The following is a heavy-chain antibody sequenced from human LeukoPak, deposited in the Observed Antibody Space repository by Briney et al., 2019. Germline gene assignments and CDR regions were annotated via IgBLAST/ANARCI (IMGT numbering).Heavy chain of an antibody. Sequence: AGESLKIPCKGSEYTFTNYWIGWVRQMPGKGLEWMGIIYPGDSDTRYSPSFQGQVTISADRSITTAYLQWSSLKASDTAIYYCARHRRSSIYSSFDFWGQGTLVTVSS. CDR3: ARHRRSSIYSSFDF. J-gene: IGHJ4*02. V-gene: IGHV5-51*01. CDR1: EYTFTNYW. D-gene: IGHD6-13*01. CDR2: IYPGDSDT.